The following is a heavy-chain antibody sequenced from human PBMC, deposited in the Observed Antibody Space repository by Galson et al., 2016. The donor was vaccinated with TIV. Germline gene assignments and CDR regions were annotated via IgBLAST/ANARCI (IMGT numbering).Heavy chain of an antibody. J-gene: IGHJ4*02. D-gene: IGHD3-10*01. V-gene: IGHV3-30*12. CDR2: IFYEGVNE. CDR3: ARSQSGPSQLDY. CDR1: GFKFSRYA. Sequence: LRLSCAGSGFKFSRYAMHWVRQAPGKGLEWVAVIFYEGVNEDYADSVEGRFTISRDNSKNILYLQVSSLRVEDTAVYFCARSQSGPSQLDYWGQGTLVTVSS.